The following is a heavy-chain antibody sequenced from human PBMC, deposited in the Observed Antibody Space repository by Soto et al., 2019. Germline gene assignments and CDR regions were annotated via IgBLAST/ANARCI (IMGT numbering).Heavy chain of an antibody. CDR1: GGSISSGDYY. V-gene: IGHV4-30-4*01. J-gene: IGHJ4*02. Sequence: PSETLSLTCTVSGGSISSGDYYWSWIRQPPGKGLEWIGYIYYSGSTYYNPPLKSRVTISVDTSKNQFSLKLSSVTAADTAVYYCARSGKDTAMVRGGDYWGQGTLVTVSS. D-gene: IGHD5-18*01. CDR2: IYYSGST. CDR3: ARSGKDTAMVRGGDY.